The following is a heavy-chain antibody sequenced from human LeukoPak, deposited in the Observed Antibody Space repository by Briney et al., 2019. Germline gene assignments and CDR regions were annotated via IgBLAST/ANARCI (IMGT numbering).Heavy chain of an antibody. Sequence: GGSLRLSCAGSQFTFSSAWMTWVRQIPGKGLKWVGHIKSRSDGGTTDYAAPVKGRFIVSRDDSKSTVYLQMNSLKTEDSAVYFCATEFYSNGYNYWGRGTLVTVSS. V-gene: IGHV3-15*01. CDR3: ATEFYSNGYNY. J-gene: IGHJ4*02. CDR2: IKSRSDGGTT. CDR1: QFTFSSAW. D-gene: IGHD6-25*01.